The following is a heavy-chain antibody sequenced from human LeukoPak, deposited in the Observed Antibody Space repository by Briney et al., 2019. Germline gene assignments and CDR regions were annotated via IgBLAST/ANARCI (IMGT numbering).Heavy chain of an antibody. CDR2: ISGSSSII. CDR3: ARKAGDY. J-gene: IGHJ4*02. V-gene: IGHV3-48*01. D-gene: IGHD3-10*01. Sequence: GGSLRLSCTASGVTFSNYAFNWVRQAPGKGLEWVSYISGSSSIIKYADSVKGRFTISRDNAKNSLFLQMNSLRADDTAVYYCARKAGDYWGQGTLVTVSS. CDR1: GVTFSNYA.